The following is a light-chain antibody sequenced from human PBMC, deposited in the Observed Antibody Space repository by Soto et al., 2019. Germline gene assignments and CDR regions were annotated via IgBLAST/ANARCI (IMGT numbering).Light chain of an antibody. Sequence: EIVLTQSPATLSLSPGERATLSCRASQSVGADLAWYQRKPGQAPRLLIYGASSRATGIPDRFSGSGSGTDFTLIISRLEPEDFAVYYCQQRSNWPPITFGQGTRLEIK. V-gene: IGKV3-11*01. CDR2: GAS. CDR1: QSVGAD. J-gene: IGKJ5*01. CDR3: QQRSNWPPIT.